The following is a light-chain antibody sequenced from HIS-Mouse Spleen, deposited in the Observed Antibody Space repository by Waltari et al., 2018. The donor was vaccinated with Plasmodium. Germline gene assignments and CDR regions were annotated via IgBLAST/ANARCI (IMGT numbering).Light chain of an antibody. V-gene: IGKV4-1*01. CDR3: QQYYSTPPYT. J-gene: IGKJ2*01. CDR2: WES. CDR1: QSVLYSSNNKNY. Sequence: DIVMTQSPDSLAVSLGERATINCKSSQSVLYSSNNKNYLAWYQQKPGQPHKLLIYWESTRESGVPDRFSGSGSGTDFTLTISSLQAEDVAVYYCQQYYSTPPYTFGQGTKLEIK.